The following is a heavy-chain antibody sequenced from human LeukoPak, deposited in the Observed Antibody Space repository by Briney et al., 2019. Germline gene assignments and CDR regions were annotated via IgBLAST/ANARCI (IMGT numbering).Heavy chain of an antibody. CDR2: IYYSGST. V-gene: IGHV4-59*01. Sequence: SETLSLTCTVSGGSISSYYWSWIRQPPGKGLEWIGYIYYSGSTNYNPSLKSRVTISADTSKNQFSLKLSSVTAADTAVYYCAREVEEYSSSVGFDYWGQGTLVTVSS. D-gene: IGHD6-6*01. CDR3: AREVEEYSSSVGFDY. J-gene: IGHJ4*02. CDR1: GGSISSYY.